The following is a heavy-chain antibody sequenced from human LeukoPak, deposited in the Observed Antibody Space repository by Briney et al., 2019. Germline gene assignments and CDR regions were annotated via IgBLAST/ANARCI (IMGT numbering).Heavy chain of an antibody. J-gene: IGHJ4*02. V-gene: IGHV3-7*03. CDR3: AKEKIITIFGVEPNFDY. CDR2: IKQDGSEK. CDR1: GFTFSSYW. D-gene: IGHD3-3*01. Sequence: GGSLRLSCAASGFTFSSYWMSWVRQAPGKGLEWVANIKQDGSEKYYVDSVKGRFTISRDNSKNTLYLQMNSLRAEDTAVYYCAKEKIITIFGVEPNFDYWGQGTLVTVSS.